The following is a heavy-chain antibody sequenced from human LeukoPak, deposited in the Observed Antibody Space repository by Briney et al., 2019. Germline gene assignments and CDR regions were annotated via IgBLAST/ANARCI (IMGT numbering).Heavy chain of an antibody. CDR3: AREPRVATIRDTFDI. CDR2: IYYSGST. J-gene: IGHJ3*02. CDR1: GGSISSYY. V-gene: IGHV4-59*01. D-gene: IGHD5-24*01. Sequence: SETLSLTCAVYGGSISSYYWSWIRQPPGKGLEWIGYIYYSGSTNYSPSLKSRVTISVDTSKNQFSLKLSSVTAADTAVYYCAREPRVATIRDTFDIWGQGTMVTVSS.